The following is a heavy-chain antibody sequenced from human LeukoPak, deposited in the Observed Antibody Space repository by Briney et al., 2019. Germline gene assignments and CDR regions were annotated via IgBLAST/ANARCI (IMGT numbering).Heavy chain of an antibody. D-gene: IGHD2-2*02. CDR1: GGSISSGDYY. Sequence: SETLSLTCTLSGGSISSGDYYWSWIRQPPGKGLEWIGYIYYSGSTYYNPSLKSRVTISVDTSKNQFSLKLSSVTAADTAVYYCARDQYCSSTSCYKGGYFDYWGQGTLVTVSS. CDR3: ARDQYCSSTSCYKGGYFDY. J-gene: IGHJ4*02. CDR2: IYYSGST. V-gene: IGHV4-30-4*08.